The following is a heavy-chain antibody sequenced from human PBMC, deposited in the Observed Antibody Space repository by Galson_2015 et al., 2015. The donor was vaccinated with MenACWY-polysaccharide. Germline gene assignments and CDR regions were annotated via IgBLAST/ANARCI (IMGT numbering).Heavy chain of an antibody. CDR1: GFIFSNYG. J-gene: IGHJ4*02. V-gene: IGHV3-30*02. CDR2: VPDDGSNE. Sequence: SLRLSCAASGFIFSNYGMHWVRQAPGKGLEWVSFVPDDGSNEYYADSVRGRFIFSRDNSKSTVSLEMNSLRPEDTAVYYCATDSARPLVGAPVSRFEYWGQGTLVTVSS. D-gene: IGHD1-26*01. CDR3: ATDSARPLVGAPVSRFEY.